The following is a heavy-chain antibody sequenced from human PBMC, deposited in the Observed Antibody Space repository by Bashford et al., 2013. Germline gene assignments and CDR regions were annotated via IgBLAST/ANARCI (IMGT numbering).Heavy chain of an antibody. CDR1: GYTFTGYY. Sequence: ASVKVSCKASGYTFTGYYMHWVRQAPGQGLEWMGWINPNSGGTNYAQKFQGRVTMTRDTSISTAYMELSRLRSDDTAVYYCARLNRYQDIVVVPAAPVGYYYYYGMDVWGQGTTVTVSS. D-gene: IGHD2-2*01. J-gene: IGHJ6*02. V-gene: IGHV1-2*02. CDR3: ARLNRYQDIVVVPAAPVGYYYYYGMDV. CDR2: INPNSGGT.